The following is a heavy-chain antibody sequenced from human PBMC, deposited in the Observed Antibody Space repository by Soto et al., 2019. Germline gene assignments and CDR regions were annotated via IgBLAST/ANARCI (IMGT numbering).Heavy chain of an antibody. D-gene: IGHD5-12*01. CDR2: IYYSGST. CDR1: GGSISSSSYY. CDR3: ASLYSGYDFYYYYYYMDV. J-gene: IGHJ6*03. Sequence: SETLSLTCTVSGGSISSSSYYWGWTRQPPGKGLEWIGSIYYSGSTYYNPSLKSRVTISVDTSKNQFSLKLSSVTATDTAVYYCASLYSGYDFYYYYYYMDVWGKGTTVTVSS. V-gene: IGHV4-39*01.